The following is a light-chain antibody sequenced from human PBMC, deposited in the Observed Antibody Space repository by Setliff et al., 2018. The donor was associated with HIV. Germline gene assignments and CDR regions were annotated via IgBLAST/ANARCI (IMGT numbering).Light chain of an antibody. CDR1: SSDVGGYNY. CDR2: DVT. Sequence: ALTQPASVSGSPGQSITISCTGTSSDVGGYNYVSWYQQHPGKAPKLMIYDVTNRPSGVSIRFSGSKSGNTASLTISGLQAEDEADYHCSSYTTSSTLVFGTGTKVTV. V-gene: IGLV2-14*03. CDR3: SSYTTSSTLV. J-gene: IGLJ1*01.